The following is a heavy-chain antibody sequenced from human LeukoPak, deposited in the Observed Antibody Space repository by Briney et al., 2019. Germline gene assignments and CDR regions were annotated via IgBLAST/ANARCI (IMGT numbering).Heavy chain of an antibody. J-gene: IGHJ4*02. CDR1: GYSFTSYW. CDR2: IYPGDSDA. D-gene: IGHD6-25*01. V-gene: IGHV5-51*01. CDR3: ARRAAGIDY. Sequence: GESLKISCKGSGYSFTSYWLDWVRQMPGKGLEWMGTIYPGDSDARYSPSFQGQVTISADKSISTAYLQWSSLKASDTAIYYCARRAAGIDYWGQGTLVTVSS.